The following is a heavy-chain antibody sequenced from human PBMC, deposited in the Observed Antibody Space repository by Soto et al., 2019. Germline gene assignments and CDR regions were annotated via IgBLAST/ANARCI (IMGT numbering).Heavy chain of an antibody. V-gene: IGHV1-2*04. CDR1: GYTFTGYY. CDR3: ARDATYYYDSSGYYEPRNYYYYGMDV. CDR2: INPNSGGT. J-gene: IGHJ6*02. Sequence: ASVKVSCKASGYTFTGYYMHWVRQAPGQGLEWMGWINPNSGGTNYAQKFQGWVTMTRDTSISTAYMELSRLRSDDTAVYYCARDATYYYDSSGYYEPRNYYYYGMDVWGQGTTVTVSS. D-gene: IGHD3-22*01.